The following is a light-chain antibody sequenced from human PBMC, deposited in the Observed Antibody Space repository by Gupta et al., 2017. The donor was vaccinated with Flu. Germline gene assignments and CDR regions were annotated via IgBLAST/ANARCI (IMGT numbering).Light chain of an antibody. CDR2: GAS. J-gene: IGKJ3*01. CDR1: QSISSRY. CDR3: QQYGSSPFT. Sequence: EIVLTQSPGTLSLSPGERATLSCRPSQSISSRYLAWYQQKPGQAPSLLIFGASYRATGIPDRFSGSGSGTDFTLTISRLEPEDFAVYYCQQYGSSPFTFGPGTNVDIK. V-gene: IGKV3-20*01.